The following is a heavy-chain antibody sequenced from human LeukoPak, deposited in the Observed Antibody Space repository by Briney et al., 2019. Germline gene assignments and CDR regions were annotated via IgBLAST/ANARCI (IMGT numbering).Heavy chain of an antibody. CDR3: AKASWVSSADAVL. Sequence: GGSLRLSCVASGFTFSSYAMSWVRQAPARGLEWVASLRGDGSTFYADSVKGRFTLSRDESRNTVYLQLTDLRVEDTAVYYCAKASWVSSADAVLWGQGTSVTVSS. J-gene: IGHJ4*02. V-gene: IGHV3-23*01. D-gene: IGHD3-16*01. CDR1: GFTFSSYA. CDR2: LRGDGST.